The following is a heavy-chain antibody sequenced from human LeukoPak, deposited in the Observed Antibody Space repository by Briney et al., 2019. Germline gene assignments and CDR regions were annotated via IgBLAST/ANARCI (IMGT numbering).Heavy chain of an antibody. CDR2: TNPNSGGT. Sequence: GASVKVACKASGYTFTGYYMHWVRQAPGQGLEWMGWTNPNSGGTNYAQKFQGRVTMTRDTSISTAYMELSRLRSDDTAVYYCARIPREAESYFGRGALVTVSS. CDR1: GYTFTGYY. V-gene: IGHV1-2*02. D-gene: IGHD6-19*01. J-gene: IGHJ4*02. CDR3: ARIPREAESY.